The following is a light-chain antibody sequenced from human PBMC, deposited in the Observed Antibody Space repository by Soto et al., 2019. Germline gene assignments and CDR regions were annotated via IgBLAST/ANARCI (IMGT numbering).Light chain of an antibody. V-gene: IGKV3-20*01. CDR1: QGIKDY. J-gene: IGKJ1*01. CDR3: QQYGSSPWT. CDR2: GAS. Sequence: EIVMTQSPATLSVSPGERATLSCRASQGIKDYVAWFQQKPGQAPRLLIYGASSRATGFPDRFSGSGSGTDFTLTISRLEPEDFAVYYCQQYGSSPWTFGQGTKVDI.